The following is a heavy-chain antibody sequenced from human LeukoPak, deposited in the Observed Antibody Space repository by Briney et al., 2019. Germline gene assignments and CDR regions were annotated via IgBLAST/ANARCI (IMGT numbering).Heavy chain of an antibody. CDR3: ARHSAAYCGGDCYSPPPFDY. D-gene: IGHD2-21*02. J-gene: IGHJ4*02. CDR2: LYYSGST. V-gene: IGHV4-39*01. Sequence: SETLSLTCTVSGGSISSSYYWGWIRQPPGKGLEWIGSLYYSGSTYYNPSLKSRVTISVDTSKKKISLKVSSVTAADTAVYYCARHSAAYCGGDCYSPPPFDYWGQGTQVIVSS. CDR1: GGSISSSYY.